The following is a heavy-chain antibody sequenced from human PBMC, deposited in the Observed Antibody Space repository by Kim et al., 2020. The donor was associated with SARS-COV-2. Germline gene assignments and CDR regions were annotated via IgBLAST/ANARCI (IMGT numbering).Heavy chain of an antibody. V-gene: IGHV3-11*06. D-gene: IGHD3-9*01. CDR3: ARFRYFDWLLIDP. Sequence: GGSLRLSCAASGFTFSDYYMSWIRQAPGKGLEWVSYISSSSSYTNYADSVKGRFTISRDNAKNSLYLQMNSLRAEDTAVYYCARFRYFDWLLIDPWGQGTLVTVSS. CDR1: GFTFSDYY. J-gene: IGHJ5*02. CDR2: ISSSSSYT.